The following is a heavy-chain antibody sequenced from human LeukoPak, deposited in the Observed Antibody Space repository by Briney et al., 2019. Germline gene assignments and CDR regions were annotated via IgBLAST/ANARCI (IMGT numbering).Heavy chain of an antibody. Sequence: GASVKVSCKASGYTFTSYYIHCVRQAPGQGLEWMGIIYPGGGSTSYAQKFQGRVTMTRDMSTSTVYMELSSLRAEDTAVYYCAELGITMIGGVWGKGTTVTISS. J-gene: IGHJ6*04. CDR3: AELGITMIGGV. V-gene: IGHV1-46*01. D-gene: IGHD3-10*02. CDR1: GYTFTSYY. CDR2: IYPGGGST.